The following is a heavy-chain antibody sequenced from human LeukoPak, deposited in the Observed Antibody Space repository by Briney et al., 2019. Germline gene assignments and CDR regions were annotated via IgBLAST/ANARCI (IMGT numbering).Heavy chain of an antibody. Sequence: GGSLRLSCAASGFTFSSYNMNWVRQAPGKGLEWVSYITSSSHATHYADSVKGRFTISRDNAKNSLYLQMNSLREEDTAVYYCARDLDSWGQGTLVTVSS. CDR3: ARDLDS. J-gene: IGHJ5*01. V-gene: IGHV3-48*02. CDR1: GFTFSSYN. CDR2: ITSSSHAT.